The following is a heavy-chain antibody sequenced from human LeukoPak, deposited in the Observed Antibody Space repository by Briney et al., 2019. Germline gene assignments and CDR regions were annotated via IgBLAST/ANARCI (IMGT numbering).Heavy chain of an antibody. CDR1: GGSISSYY. D-gene: IGHD1-1*01. Sequence: SETLSLTCTVSGGSISSYYWSWIRQPPGKGLEWIGYIYYSGSTNYNPSLKSRVTISVDTSKNQFSLKLSSVTAADTAVYYCARGTNLGWFDPWGQGTLVTVSS. CDR3: ARGTNLGWFDP. J-gene: IGHJ5*02. CDR2: IYYSGST. V-gene: IGHV4-59*12.